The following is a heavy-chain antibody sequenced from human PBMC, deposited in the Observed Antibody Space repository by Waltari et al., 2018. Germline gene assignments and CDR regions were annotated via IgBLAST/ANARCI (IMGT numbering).Heavy chain of an antibody. J-gene: IGHJ3*02. CDR1: GFTFSSYG. D-gene: IGHD6-19*01. CDR3: ARENSSGWYTGAFDI. Sequence: QVQLVESGGGVVQPGRSLRLSCAASGFTFSSYGMHWVRQAPGKGLEWVAVIWYDGSNKYYADSVKGRFTISRDNSKNTLYLQMNSLRAEDTAVYYCARENSSGWYTGAFDIWGQGTMVTVSS. CDR2: IWYDGSNK. V-gene: IGHV3-33*01.